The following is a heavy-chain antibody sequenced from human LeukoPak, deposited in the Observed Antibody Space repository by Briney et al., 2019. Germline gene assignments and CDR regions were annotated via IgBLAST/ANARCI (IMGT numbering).Heavy chain of an antibody. CDR2: IYTSGST. Sequence: SETLSLTCTVSGGSISSYYWSWIRQPPGKALEWIGYIYTSGSTNYNPSLKSRVTISVDTSKNQFSMKLSSVTAADTAVYYCARLSGTPTEYNWFDPWGQGTLVTVSS. V-gene: IGHV4-4*09. CDR3: ARLSGTPTEYNWFDP. D-gene: IGHD1-14*01. CDR1: GGSISSYY. J-gene: IGHJ5*02.